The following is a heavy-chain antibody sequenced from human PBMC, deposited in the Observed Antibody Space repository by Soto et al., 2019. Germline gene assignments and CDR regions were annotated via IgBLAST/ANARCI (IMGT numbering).Heavy chain of an antibody. D-gene: IGHD1-26*01. J-gene: IGHJ4*02. CDR3: ARDPPDFNSGFDS. V-gene: IGHV6-1*01. CDR2: AYYRSRRHY. Sequence: SQTLSLTCAICGDSVSNNGATWNWIRQSPSRGLEWLGRAYYRSRRHYDYATSVRSRITINPDTSKNQFSLQLSSVTPEDTAVYYCARDPPDFNSGFDSWGQGSLVTVSS. CDR1: GDSVSNNGAT.